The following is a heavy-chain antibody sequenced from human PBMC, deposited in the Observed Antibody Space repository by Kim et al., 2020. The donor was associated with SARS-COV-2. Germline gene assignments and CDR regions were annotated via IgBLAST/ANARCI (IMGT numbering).Heavy chain of an antibody. V-gene: IGHV3-73*01. CDR2: IRSKANSYAS. CDR3: TRALDGLWFGESNYYCGMDV. Sequence: GGSLRLSCAASGFTFSGSAMHWVRQASGKGLEWVGRIRSKANSYASADAASGQGRFTISRDDSKNTAYLQMNSLKTEDTAVYYCTRALDGLWFGESNYYCGMDVWGQGTTVTVSS. D-gene: IGHD3-10*01. CDR1: GFTFSGSA. J-gene: IGHJ6*02.